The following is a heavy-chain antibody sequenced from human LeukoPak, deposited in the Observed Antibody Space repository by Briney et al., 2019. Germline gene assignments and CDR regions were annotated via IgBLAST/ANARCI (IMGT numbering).Heavy chain of an antibody. D-gene: IGHD3-10*01. CDR1: GYTFTSYG. J-gene: IGHJ4*02. CDR3: ERVLYLTDYYGSGPLGY. Sequence: ASVTVSCKASGYTFTSYGRSWVRQARGEGGEGMGWISDYNGNTNYAQKLQGRVTITIDTAKSKAYIELRRLRYGDTDGDYCERVLYLTDYYGSGPLGYWGQGTLVTVSS. V-gene: IGHV1-18*01. CDR2: ISDYNGNT.